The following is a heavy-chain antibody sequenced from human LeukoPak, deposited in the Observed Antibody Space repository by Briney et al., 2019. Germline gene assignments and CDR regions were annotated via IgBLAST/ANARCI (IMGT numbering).Heavy chain of an antibody. CDR1: GGSISSSNW. D-gene: IGHD3-22*01. V-gene: IGHV4-4*02. CDR2: IYHSGST. J-gene: IGHJ3*02. CDR3: ARGSGVRSGYWSSVGAFDI. Sequence: SGTLSLTCAVSGGSISSSNWWSWVRQPPGKGLEWIGEIYHSGSTNYNPSLKSRVTISVDKSKNQFSLKLSSVTAADTAVYYCARGSGVRSGYWSSVGAFDIWGQGTMVTVSS.